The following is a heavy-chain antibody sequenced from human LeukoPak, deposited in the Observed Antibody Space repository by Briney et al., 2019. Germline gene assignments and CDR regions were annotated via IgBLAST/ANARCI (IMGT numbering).Heavy chain of an antibody. Sequence: ASVKVSCKASGYTFTNYGISWVRQAPGQGLEWMGWISAYNGNTNYAQKLQGRATMTTDTSTSTAYMELRSLRSDDTAVYFCARGDYYDSSGYYYFDYWGQGTLVTVSS. CDR1: GYTFTNYG. V-gene: IGHV1-18*01. D-gene: IGHD3-22*01. CDR2: ISAYNGNT. J-gene: IGHJ4*02. CDR3: ARGDYYDSSGYYYFDY.